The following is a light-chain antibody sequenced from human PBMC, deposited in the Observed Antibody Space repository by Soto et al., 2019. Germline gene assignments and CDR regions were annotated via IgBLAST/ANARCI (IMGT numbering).Light chain of an antibody. CDR2: GAS. CDR3: QQLNAYPLT. Sequence: DIQMTQSPSSLSASVGDRVTITCRASQGTSSYLALFQQKPGRAPKLLIYGASTLQSGVPARFSGSGFGTDFTLTISNLQPEDFATYYCQQLNAYPLTFGQGTRLEIK. J-gene: IGKJ5*01. CDR1: QGTSSY. V-gene: IGKV1-9*01.